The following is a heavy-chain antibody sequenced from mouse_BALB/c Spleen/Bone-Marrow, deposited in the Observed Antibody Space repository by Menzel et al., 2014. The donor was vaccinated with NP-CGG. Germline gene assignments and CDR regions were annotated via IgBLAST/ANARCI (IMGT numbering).Heavy chain of an antibody. J-gene: IGHJ4*01. Sequence: VKLVESGPGLVAPSQSLSITCTVSGFSLSRYSVHWVRQPPGKGLEWLGMIWGGGSTDYNSALKSRLSISKDNSKSQVLLKMNSLQTDDTAMYYCARREVYRYGYYAMDYWGQGTSVTVSS. CDR3: ARREVYRYGYYAMDY. V-gene: IGHV2-6-4*01. CDR2: IWGGGST. CDR1: GFSLSRYS. D-gene: IGHD2-14*01.